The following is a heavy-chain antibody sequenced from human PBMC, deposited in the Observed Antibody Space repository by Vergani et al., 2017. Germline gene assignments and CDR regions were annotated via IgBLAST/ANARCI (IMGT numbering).Heavy chain of an antibody. V-gene: IGHV3-23*03. CDR3: ARDWGKNIVVVPAAIPRSLSYAFDI. CDR2: IYSGGSST. Sequence: EVQLLESGGGLVQPGGSLRLSCAASGFTFSSYAMSWVRQAPGKGLEWVSVIYSGGSSTYYADSVKGRFTISRDNSKNTLYLQMNSLRAEDTAVYYCARDWGKNIVVVPAAIPRSLSYAFDIWGQGTMVTVSS. J-gene: IGHJ3*02. CDR1: GFTFSSYA. D-gene: IGHD2-2*02.